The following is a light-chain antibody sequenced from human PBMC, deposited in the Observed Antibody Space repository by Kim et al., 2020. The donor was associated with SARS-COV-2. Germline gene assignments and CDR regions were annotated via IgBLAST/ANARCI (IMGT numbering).Light chain of an antibody. CDR3: STWDDSVSGRV. V-gene: IGLV1-47*02. CDR1: SSNIGSQL. J-gene: IGLJ3*02. Sequence: QLVLTQPPSASGTPGQRVTISCSGSSSNIGSQLMFWYQHLPGTAPKLLIYNTNQRPSGVPGRFSGSKSGTSASLAISGLRSEDEGDYYCSTWDDSVSGRVFGGGTQLTVL. CDR2: NTN.